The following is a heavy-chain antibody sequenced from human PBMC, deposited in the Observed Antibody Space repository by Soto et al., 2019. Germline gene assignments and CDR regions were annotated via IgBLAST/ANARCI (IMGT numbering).Heavy chain of an antibody. CDR1: GFTFSSYA. D-gene: IGHD2-2*01. Sequence: GGSLRLSCAASGFTFSSYAMSWVRQAPGKGLEWVSAISGSGGSTYYADSVKGRFTISRDNSKNTLYLQMNSLRAEDTAVYYCAKGREYQLLWSGFDYWGQGTLVTSPQ. CDR2: ISGSGGST. V-gene: IGHV3-23*01. J-gene: IGHJ4*02. CDR3: AKGREYQLLWSGFDY.